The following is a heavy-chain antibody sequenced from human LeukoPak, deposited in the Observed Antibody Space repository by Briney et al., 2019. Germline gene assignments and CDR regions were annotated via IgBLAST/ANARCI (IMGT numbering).Heavy chain of an antibody. V-gene: IGHV4-39*07. J-gene: IGHJ5*02. CDR3: ATGRPPGTPFDL. CDR1: GGSISSSSYY. CDR2: IYSNGNIH. Sequence: PSETLSLTCSVSGGSISSSSYYWNWIRQPPEKRLEWIGNIYSNGNIHSYNPSLKSRVTISLDTSKNQFSLRMTSVTAADTAVYYCATGRPPGTPFDLWGQGILVTVSS.